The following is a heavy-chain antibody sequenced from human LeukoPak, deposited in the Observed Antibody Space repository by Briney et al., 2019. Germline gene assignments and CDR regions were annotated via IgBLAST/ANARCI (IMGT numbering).Heavy chain of an antibody. CDR1: GFTFSSYW. CDR3: ANEGAYTSSSPTGY. V-gene: IGHV3-7*01. Sequence: GGSLRLSCGASGFTFSSYWMSWVRQAPGKGLEWVANINQDGSETYYVASVKGRFTIPRDNAKNSLYLQMNSLRADDTAVYYCANEGAYTSSSPTGYWGQGTLVTVSS. D-gene: IGHD6-6*01. CDR2: INQDGSET. J-gene: IGHJ4*02.